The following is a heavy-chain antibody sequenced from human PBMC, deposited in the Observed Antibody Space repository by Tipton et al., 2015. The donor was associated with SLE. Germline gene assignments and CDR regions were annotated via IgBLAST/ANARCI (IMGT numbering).Heavy chain of an antibody. V-gene: IGHV3-23*01. CDR3: ARDIVVVVAATGYFQR. CDR2: ISGSGGST. Sequence: SLRLSCVASGLTFSSYAMSWVRQAPGKGLQWVSAISGSGGSTYYADSVKGRFTISRDNSKNTLYLQMNSLGAEDTAVYYCARDIVVVVAATGYFQRWGQGTLVTVSS. D-gene: IGHD2-15*01. CDR1: GLTFSSYA. J-gene: IGHJ1*01.